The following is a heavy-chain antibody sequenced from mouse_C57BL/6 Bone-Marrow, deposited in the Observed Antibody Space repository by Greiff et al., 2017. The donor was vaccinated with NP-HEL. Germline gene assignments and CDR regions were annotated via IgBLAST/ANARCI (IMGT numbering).Heavy chain of an antibody. V-gene: IGHV1-80*01. CDR3: ARGHYGNFYFDY. CDR2: IYPGDGDT. Sequence: QVQLQQSGAELVKPGASVKISCKASGYAFSSYWMNWVKQRPGKGLEWIGQIYPGDGDTNYNGKFKGKATLTADKSSSTAYMQLSSLTSEDSAVYFCARGHYGNFYFDYWGQGTTLTVSS. J-gene: IGHJ2*01. D-gene: IGHD2-1*01. CDR1: GYAFSSYW.